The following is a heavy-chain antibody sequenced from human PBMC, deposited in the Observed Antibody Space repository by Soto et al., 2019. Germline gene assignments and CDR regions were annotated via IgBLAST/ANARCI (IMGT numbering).Heavy chain of an antibody. Sequence: SETLYLTCTVSGGSISSYYWSWIRQPPGKGLKWIGYIYYRGITDYNPSLKSRVTISVDTSKSQFSLKLSFVTAADTAVYYCARGGGVYYFDYWGQGTRVTVS. CDR3: ARGGGVYYFDY. D-gene: IGHD2-8*02. CDR2: IYYRGIT. J-gene: IGHJ4*02. CDR1: GGSISSYY. V-gene: IGHV4-59*01.